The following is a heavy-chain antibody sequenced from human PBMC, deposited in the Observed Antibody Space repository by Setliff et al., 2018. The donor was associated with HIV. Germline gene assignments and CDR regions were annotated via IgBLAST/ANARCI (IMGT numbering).Heavy chain of an antibody. Sequence: KASETLSLTCTVSGGSFSTYYWSWIRQPAGEGLEYIGRVRSTGTTIYNPSLKSRVTMSVDTSKNQLSLKLRSVTAADTAVYYCARARITMTGGRIEPYAFDRWGQGTKVTVSS. J-gene: IGHJ3*01. D-gene: IGHD3-22*01. CDR3: ARARITMTGGRIEPYAFDR. CDR1: GGSFSTYY. CDR2: VRSTGTT. V-gene: IGHV4-4*07.